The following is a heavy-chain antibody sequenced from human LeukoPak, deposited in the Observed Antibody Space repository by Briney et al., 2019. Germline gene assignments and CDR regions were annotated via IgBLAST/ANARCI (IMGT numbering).Heavy chain of an antibody. CDR3: ARDTGGAVADASAFDI. J-gene: IGHJ3*02. Sequence: GGSLRLSCAASGFTFSSYSMNWVRQAPGKGLEWVSSISSSSSYIYYADSVKGRFTISRDNAKNSLYPQMNSLRAEDTAVYYCARDTGGAVADASAFDIWGQGTMVTVSS. V-gene: IGHV3-21*01. CDR2: ISSSSSYI. D-gene: IGHD6-19*01. CDR1: GFTFSSYS.